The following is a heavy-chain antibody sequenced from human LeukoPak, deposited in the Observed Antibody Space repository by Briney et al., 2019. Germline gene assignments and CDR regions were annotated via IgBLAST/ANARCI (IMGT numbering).Heavy chain of an antibody. D-gene: IGHD3-22*01. V-gene: IGHV4-39*07. Sequence: SETLSLTCTVSGGSISSSSYYWGWIRQPPGKGLEWIGSIYYSGSTYYNPSLKSRVTISVDTSKNQFSLKLSSVTAADTAVYYCARDRRITMIVVVRYFDYWGQGTLVTVSS. J-gene: IGHJ4*02. CDR1: GGSISSSSYY. CDR2: IYYSGST. CDR3: ARDRRITMIVVVRYFDY.